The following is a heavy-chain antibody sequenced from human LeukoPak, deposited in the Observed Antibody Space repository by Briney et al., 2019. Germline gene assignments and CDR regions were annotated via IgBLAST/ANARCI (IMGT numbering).Heavy chain of an antibody. CDR2: ISSSSSYI. Sequence: KTGGSLRLSCAASGFTFSSYSMNWVRQAPGKGLEWVSSISSSSSYIYYADSVKGRFTISRGNAKNSLYLQMNSLRAEDTAVYYCARDSSGWDFDYWGQGTLVTVSS. D-gene: IGHD6-19*01. J-gene: IGHJ4*02. V-gene: IGHV3-21*01. CDR1: GFTFSSYS. CDR3: ARDSSGWDFDY.